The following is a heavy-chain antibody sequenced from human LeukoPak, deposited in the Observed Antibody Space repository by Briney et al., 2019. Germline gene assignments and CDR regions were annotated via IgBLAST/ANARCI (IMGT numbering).Heavy chain of an antibody. D-gene: IGHD3-3*01. CDR1: GVSFSGYY. CDR3: ARHGHYDFWGELYYYSYCMDV. CDR2: INHSGST. J-gene: IGHJ6*03. V-gene: IGHV4-34*01. Sequence: SETLSLTCAVYGVSFSGYYWTWIRQSPGKGLEWIGQINHSGSTNYNPSLRSRVTISVDTSKNQFSLKLSSVTAADSAVYYCARHGHYDFWGELYYYSYCMDVWGKGTTVTVSS.